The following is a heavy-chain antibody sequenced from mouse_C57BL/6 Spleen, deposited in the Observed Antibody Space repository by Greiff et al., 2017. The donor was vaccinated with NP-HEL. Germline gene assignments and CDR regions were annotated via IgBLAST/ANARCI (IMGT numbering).Heavy chain of an antibody. D-gene: IGHD2-4*01. V-gene: IGHV1-52*01. CDR1: GYTFTSYW. J-gene: IGHJ3*01. CDR3: ARFYYDYDTWFAY. CDR2: IDPSDSET. Sequence: QVQLQQPGAELVRPGSSVKLSCKASGYTFTSYWMHWVKQRPIQGLEWIGNIDPSDSETHYNQKFKDKATLTVDKSSSTAYMQLSSLTSEDSAVYYCARFYYDYDTWFAYWGQGTLVTVSA.